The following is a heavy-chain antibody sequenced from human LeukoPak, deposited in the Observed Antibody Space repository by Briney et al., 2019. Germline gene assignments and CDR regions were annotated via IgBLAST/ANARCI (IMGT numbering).Heavy chain of an antibody. CDR3: ARDLSRYCSSTSCYSGWFDP. CDR2: INPSGGST. J-gene: IGHJ5*02. V-gene: IGHV1-46*03. CDR1: GYTFTSYY. Sequence: ASVKVSCKASGYTFTSYYMHWVRQAPGQGLEWMGIINPSGGSTSYAQKFQGRVTMTRDTSTSTVYMELSSLRSEDTAVYYCARDLSRYCSSTSCYSGWFDPGGQGTLVTVSS. D-gene: IGHD2-2*01.